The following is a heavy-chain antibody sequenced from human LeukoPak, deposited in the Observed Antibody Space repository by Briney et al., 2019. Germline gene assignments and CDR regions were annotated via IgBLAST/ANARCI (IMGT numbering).Heavy chain of an antibody. V-gene: IGHV3-23*01. D-gene: IGHD2-2*02. CDR1: GFTFSSYA. J-gene: IGHJ4*02. CDR2: ISGSGGST. Sequence: GGSLRLSCAASGFTFSSYAMSWVRQAPGKGLEWVSAISGSGGSTYYADSVKGRFTISRDNSKNTLYLQMNSLRAEDTAVYYCAKAHCSSTSCYTEDWGQGTLVTVSS. CDR3: AKAHCSSTSCYTED.